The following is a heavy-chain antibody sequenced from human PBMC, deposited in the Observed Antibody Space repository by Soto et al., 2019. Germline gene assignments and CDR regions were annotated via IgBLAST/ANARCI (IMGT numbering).Heavy chain of an antibody. CDR3: ARDSVYDILTGTKDYYYYGMDV. D-gene: IGHD3-9*01. J-gene: IGHJ6*02. CDR2: IYYSGST. V-gene: IGHV4-59*12. Sequence: SETLSLTCTVSGGSISSYYWSWIRQPPGKGLEWIGYIYYSGSTNYNPSLKSRVTISVDKSKNQFSLKLSSVTAADTAVYYCARDSVYDILTGTKDYYYYGMDVWGQGTTVTVSS. CDR1: GGSISSYY.